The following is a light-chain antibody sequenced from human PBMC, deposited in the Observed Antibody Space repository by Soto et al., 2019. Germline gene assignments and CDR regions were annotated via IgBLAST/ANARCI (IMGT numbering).Light chain of an antibody. Sequence: EIVLAQSPATLSLSPGERATLSCRASQSVSSNLAWYQQKPGQPPRLLMFDASNRASGTPARFSGTGSGTDFTLTISSLEPEDFGVYYCQQRTDWPPLTFGGGTNVQIK. CDR1: QSVSSN. CDR2: DAS. J-gene: IGKJ4*01. CDR3: QQRTDWPPLT. V-gene: IGKV3-11*01.